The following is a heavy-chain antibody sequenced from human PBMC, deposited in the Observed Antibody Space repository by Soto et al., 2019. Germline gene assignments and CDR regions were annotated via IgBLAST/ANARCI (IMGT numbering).Heavy chain of an antibody. J-gene: IGHJ6*02. Sequence: GGSLRLSCAASGFSFNTSGMHWVRQAPGKGLEWVAVIAFDGSQEFYGDSVRGRFTISRDNSKNTLFLQMKSLTPEDTAVYYCATKVRVTNYLHYGMEVWGQGKTVTASS. D-gene: IGHD1-7*01. V-gene: IGHV3-30*03. CDR3: ATKVRVTNYLHYGMEV. CDR1: GFSFNTSG. CDR2: IAFDGSQE.